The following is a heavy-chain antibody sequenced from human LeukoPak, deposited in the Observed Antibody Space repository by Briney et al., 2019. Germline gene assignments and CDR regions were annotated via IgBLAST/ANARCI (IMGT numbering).Heavy chain of an antibody. Sequence: GGSLRLSCAASGFTFSSYGMHWVRQAPGKGLEWAAVIWYDGSNKYYADSVKGRFTISRDNSKNTLYLQMNSLRAEDTAVYYCARDGDILTGYYFDYWGQGTLVTVSS. J-gene: IGHJ4*02. CDR2: IWYDGSNK. CDR3: ARDGDILTGYYFDY. CDR1: GFTFSSYG. V-gene: IGHV3-33*01. D-gene: IGHD3-9*01.